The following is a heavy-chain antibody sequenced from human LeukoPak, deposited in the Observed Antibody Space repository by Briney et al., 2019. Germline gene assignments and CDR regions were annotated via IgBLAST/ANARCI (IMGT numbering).Heavy chain of an antibody. CDR1: GFTFSRYW. J-gene: IGHJ4*02. Sequence: GGSLRLSCAASGFTFSRYWMHWVRQAPGKGLMWVSRISPDGSTTGYADSVKGRFTISRDNTKNTLYLQMNSLRVEDTAVYYCARDYCSGGSCYYYWGQGTLVTVSS. V-gene: IGHV3-74*01. CDR3: ARDYCSGGSCYYY. D-gene: IGHD2-15*01. CDR2: ISPDGSTT.